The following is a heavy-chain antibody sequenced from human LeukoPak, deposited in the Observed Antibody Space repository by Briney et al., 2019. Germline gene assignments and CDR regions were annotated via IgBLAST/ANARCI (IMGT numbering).Heavy chain of an antibody. CDR3: ARDLTPGFLEWLLIY. CDR1: GFTFSSYG. Sequence: GGSLRLSCAASGFTFSSYGMHWVRQAPGKGLEWVAVIWYDGSNKYYADSVKGRSTISRDNSKNTLYLQMNSLRAEDTAVYYCARDLTPGFLEWLLIYWGQGTLVTVSS. D-gene: IGHD3-3*01. J-gene: IGHJ4*02. V-gene: IGHV3-33*01. CDR2: IWYDGSNK.